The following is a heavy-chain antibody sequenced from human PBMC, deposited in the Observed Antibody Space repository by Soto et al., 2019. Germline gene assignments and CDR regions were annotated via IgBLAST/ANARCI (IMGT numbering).Heavy chain of an antibody. CDR1: GFTFDDYA. CDR2: ISWNSGSI. D-gene: IGHD3-9*01. CDR3: AKAKYYDILTGYFDY. Sequence: EVQLVESGGGLVQPGRSLRLSCAASGFTFDDYAMHWVRQAPGKGLEWVSGISWNSGSIGYADSVMSRFTISRDNAKHTVYLHMNSLRAEDTALYYCAKAKYYDILTGYFDYWGQGTLVTVSS. J-gene: IGHJ4*02. V-gene: IGHV3-9*01.